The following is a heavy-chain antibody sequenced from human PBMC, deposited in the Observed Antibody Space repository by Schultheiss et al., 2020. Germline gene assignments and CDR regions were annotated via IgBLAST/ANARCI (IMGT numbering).Heavy chain of an antibody. V-gene: IGHV4-34*01. CDR1: GGSFSGYY. D-gene: IGHD7-27*01. CDR3: ARVNGGLE. J-gene: IGHJ4*02. Sequence: SQTLSLTCAVYGGSFSGYYWSWIRQPPGKGLEWIGEINHSGSTNYNPSLKSRVTISVDKSKNQFSLKLSSVTAADTAVYYCARVNGGLEWGQGTLVTVSS. CDR2: INHSGST.